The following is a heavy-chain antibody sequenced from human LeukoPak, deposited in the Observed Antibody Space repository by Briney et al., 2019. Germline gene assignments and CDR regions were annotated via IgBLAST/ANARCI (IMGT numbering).Heavy chain of an antibody. J-gene: IGHJ4*02. V-gene: IGHV4-39*01. D-gene: IGHD5-12*01. CDR1: GSSISSSSYY. CDR3: AIQSIVATTYYFDY. CDR2: IYYSGST. Sequence: SETLSLTCTVSGSSISSSSYYWGWIRQPPGKGLEWIGSIYYSGSTYYNPSLKSRVTISVDTSKNQFSLKLSSVTAADTAVYYCAIQSIVATTYYFDYWGQGTLVTVSS.